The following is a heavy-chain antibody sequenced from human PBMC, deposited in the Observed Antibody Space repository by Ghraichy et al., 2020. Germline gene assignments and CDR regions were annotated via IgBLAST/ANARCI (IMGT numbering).Heavy chain of an antibody. CDR3: ARAPAAGDSSGWYMFDY. CDR2: IFSNDEK. CDR1: GFSLSNARMG. J-gene: IGHJ4*02. V-gene: IGHV2-26*01. Sequence: SGPTLVKPTETLTLTCTVSGFSLSNARMGVSWIRQPPGKALEWLAHIFSNDEKSYSTSLKSRLTISKDTSKSQVVLTMTNMDPVDTATYYCARAPAAGDSSGWYMFDYWGQGTLVTVSS. D-gene: IGHD6-19*01.